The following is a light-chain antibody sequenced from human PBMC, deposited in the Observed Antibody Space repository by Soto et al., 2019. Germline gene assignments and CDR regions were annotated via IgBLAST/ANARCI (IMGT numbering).Light chain of an antibody. CDR1: QDINNY. CDR3: QHYDRLPLT. J-gene: IGKJ4*01. Sequence: DIQMTQSPSSLSASVGERVTITCQASQDINNYLNWYQQKPGKAPKLLLRDASTLETGVPSRFRGSGSGTDFTFTISSLQPEDIGTYFCQHYDRLPLTFGGGTKVEIK. V-gene: IGKV1-33*01. CDR2: DAS.